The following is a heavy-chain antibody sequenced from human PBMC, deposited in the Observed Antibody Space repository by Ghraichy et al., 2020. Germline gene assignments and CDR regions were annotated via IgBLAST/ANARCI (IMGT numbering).Heavy chain of an antibody. CDR3: ARGRGYGSGSYYDY. CDR1: GFTFSSYD. CDR2: IGTAGDT. D-gene: IGHD3-10*01. J-gene: IGHJ4*02. V-gene: IGHV3-13*01. Sequence: GESLRLSCAASGFTFSSYDMHWVRQATGKGLEWVSAIGTAGDTYYPGSVKGRFTISRENAKNSMYLQMNSLRAGDTALYYCARGRGYGSGSYYDYWGQGTLVTVSS.